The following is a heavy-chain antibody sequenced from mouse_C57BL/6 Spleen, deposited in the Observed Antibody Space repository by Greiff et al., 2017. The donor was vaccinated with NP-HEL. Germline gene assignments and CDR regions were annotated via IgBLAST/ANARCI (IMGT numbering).Heavy chain of an antibody. CDR2: INPGSGGT. Sequence: QVQLQQSGAELVRPGTSVKVSCKASGYAFTNYLIEWVKQRTGQGLEWIGVINPGSGGTNYNEKFKGKATLTADKSSSTAYMQLSSLTSEDSAVYFCARWGSYYAMGYWGQGTSVTVSS. J-gene: IGHJ4*01. CDR3: ARWGSYYAMGY. V-gene: IGHV1-54*01. CDR1: GYAFTNYL. D-gene: IGHD1-1*01.